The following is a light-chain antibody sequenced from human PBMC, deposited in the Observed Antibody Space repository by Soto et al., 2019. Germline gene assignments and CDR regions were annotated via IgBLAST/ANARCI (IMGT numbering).Light chain of an antibody. CDR1: QSISGW. V-gene: IGKV1-5*01. Sequence: DIQMTQSPFTLSASVGDRVTITCRASQSISGWLAWYQQKPGRPPNLLISDASSLESGVPSRFSGSGSGTEFTLTISGLQPDDFATYYCQQYSSYSSFGQGTKLEIK. CDR3: QQYSSYSS. J-gene: IGKJ2*01. CDR2: DAS.